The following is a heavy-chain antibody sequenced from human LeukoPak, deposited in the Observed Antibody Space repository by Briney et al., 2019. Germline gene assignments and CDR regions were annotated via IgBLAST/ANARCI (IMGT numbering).Heavy chain of an antibody. V-gene: IGHV3-30*18. CDR1: GFTFSSYG. D-gene: IGHD4-17*01. CDR2: ISYDGSNK. CDR3: AKVTTKISNTVTYPDY. Sequence: GGSLRLSCAASGFTFSSYGMHWVRQAPGKGLEWVAVISYDGSNKYYADSVKGRFTISRDNSKNTLYLQMNSLRAEDTAVYYCAKVTTKISNTVTYPDYWGQGTLVTVSS. J-gene: IGHJ4*02.